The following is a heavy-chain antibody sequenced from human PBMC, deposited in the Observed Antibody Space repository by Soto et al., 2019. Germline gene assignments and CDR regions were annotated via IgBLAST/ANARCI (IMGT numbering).Heavy chain of an antibody. CDR3: AGNRRVVTGFDWLDP. CDR2: IIPIFGTA. Sequence: ASVKVSCKASGGTFSSYAISWVRQAPGQGLEWMGGIIPIFGTANYAQKFQGRVTITADESTSTAYMELSSLRSEDTAVYYCAGNRRVVTGFDWLDPWGQGTLVTVSS. CDR1: GGTFSSYA. D-gene: IGHD5-18*01. J-gene: IGHJ5*02. V-gene: IGHV1-69*13.